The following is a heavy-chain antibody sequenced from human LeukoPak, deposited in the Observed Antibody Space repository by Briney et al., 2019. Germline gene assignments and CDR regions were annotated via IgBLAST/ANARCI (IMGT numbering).Heavy chain of an antibody. Sequence: ASVKVSCKVSGYNVTEFFMHWVRQAPGKGLEWMGGFDPEHGEMIYAQKFQGRVTMADGTSTDTAYMELSSLRSDDTAVYYCSTDFGLYGGNAENFDYWGQGTLVTVSS. J-gene: IGHJ4*02. V-gene: IGHV1-24*01. CDR3: STDFGLYGGNAENFDY. CDR2: FDPEHGEM. CDR1: GYNVTEFF. D-gene: IGHD4-23*01.